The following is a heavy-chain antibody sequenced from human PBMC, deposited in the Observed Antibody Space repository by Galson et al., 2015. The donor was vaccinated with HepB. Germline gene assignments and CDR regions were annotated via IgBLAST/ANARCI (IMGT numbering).Heavy chain of an antibody. Sequence: SLRLSCAASGFTFSSYAMTWVRQAPEKGLEWVSGISVSGETTFYADSVRGRFSISRDNSKKTLYLQMSSLRAEDTAVYYCAKGNDNFWSGYYLYYMDVWGKGTTVTVSS. CDR2: ISVSGETT. J-gene: IGHJ6*03. CDR3: AKGNDNFWSGYYLYYMDV. D-gene: IGHD3-3*01. CDR1: GFTFSSYA. V-gene: IGHV3-23*01.